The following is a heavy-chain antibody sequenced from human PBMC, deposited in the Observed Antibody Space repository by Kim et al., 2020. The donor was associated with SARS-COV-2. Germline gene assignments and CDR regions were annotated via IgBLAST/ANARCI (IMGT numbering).Heavy chain of an antibody. CDR1: GGSISSGGYY. Sequence: SETLSLTCTVSGGSISSGGYYWSWIRQHPGKGLEWIGYIYYSGSTYYNPSLKSRVTTSVDTSKNQFSLKLSSVTAADTAVYYCARAGATIFGVVSAFDICGQGKIVTVSS. CDR3: ARAGATIFGVVSAFDI. D-gene: IGHD3-3*01. V-gene: IGHV4-31*03. CDR2: IYYSGST. J-gene: IGHJ3*02.